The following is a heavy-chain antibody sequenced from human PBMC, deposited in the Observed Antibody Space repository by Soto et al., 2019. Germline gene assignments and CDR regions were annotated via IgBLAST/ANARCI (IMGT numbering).Heavy chain of an antibody. CDR1: GYTFTSYA. Sequence: QVQLVQSGAEEKKPGASVKVSCKASGYTFTSYAMQWVRQAPGQRLEWMGWINAGNGNTKYSQKFQGSVTITRDTSASTAYMELSSLRSEDTAVYYCARAPGGPGIAEYWGQGTLVTVSS. D-gene: IGHD6-13*01. CDR3: ARAPGGPGIAEY. J-gene: IGHJ4*02. CDR2: INAGNGNT. V-gene: IGHV1-3*05.